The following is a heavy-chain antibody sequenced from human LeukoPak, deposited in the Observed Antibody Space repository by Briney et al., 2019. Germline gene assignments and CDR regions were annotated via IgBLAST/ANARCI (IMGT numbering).Heavy chain of an antibody. D-gene: IGHD3-3*01. CDR3: ARDLFKPYYDFWSGVDI. CDR1: GGSISSSSYY. V-gene: IGHV4-39*02. J-gene: IGHJ3*02. Sequence: PSETLSLTCTVSGGSISSSSYYWGWIRQPPGKGLEWIGSIYYSGSTYYNPSLKSRVTISVDTSKNQFSLKLSSVTAADTAVYYCARDLFKPYYDFWSGVDIWGQGTMVTVSS. CDR2: IYYSGST.